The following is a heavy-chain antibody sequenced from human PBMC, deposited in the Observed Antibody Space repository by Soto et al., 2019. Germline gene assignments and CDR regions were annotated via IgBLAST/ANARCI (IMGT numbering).Heavy chain of an antibody. Sequence: ASVKVSCKASGYTFTSYAMHWVRQAPGQRLEWMGWINAGNGNTKYSQKFQGRVTITRDTSASTAYMELSSLRSEDTAVYYCARVYSSSWYGYYYYGMDVWGQGTTVTVS. V-gene: IGHV1-3*01. CDR3: ARVYSSSWYGYYYYGMDV. CDR1: GYTFTSYA. CDR2: INAGNGNT. D-gene: IGHD6-13*01. J-gene: IGHJ6*02.